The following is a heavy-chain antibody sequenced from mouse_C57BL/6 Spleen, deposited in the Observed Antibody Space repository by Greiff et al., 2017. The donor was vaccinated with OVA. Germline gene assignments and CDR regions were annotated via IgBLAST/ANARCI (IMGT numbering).Heavy chain of an antibody. Sequence: VQLKESGAELVRPGASVKLSCTASGFNIKDDYMHWVKQRPEQGLEWIGWIDPENGETKYAPNFQGKATITADTSSNTAYLQLSSLTSEDTAVYYCARNYCGSSWFAYWGQGTLVTVSA. D-gene: IGHD1-3*01. J-gene: IGHJ3*01. V-gene: IGHV14-4*01. CDR1: GFNIKDDY. CDR3: ARNYCGSSWFAY. CDR2: IDPENGET.